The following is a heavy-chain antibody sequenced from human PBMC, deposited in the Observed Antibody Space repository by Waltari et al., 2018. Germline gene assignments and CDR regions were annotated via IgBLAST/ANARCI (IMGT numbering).Heavy chain of an antibody. V-gene: IGHV1-46*01. Sequence: QVQLVQSGAEVKKPGASVKVSCKGSGYSFSDYYMQWVRQAPGQGLEWMGVITPSGDSTTNAQNFKGRVTMTRDTSTSTVYMELRSLRSEDTAVYFCARDTGGGRLGYWGQGTLVTVSS. CDR1: GYSFSDYY. CDR2: ITPSGDST. D-gene: IGHD7-27*01. J-gene: IGHJ4*02. CDR3: ARDTGGGRLGY.